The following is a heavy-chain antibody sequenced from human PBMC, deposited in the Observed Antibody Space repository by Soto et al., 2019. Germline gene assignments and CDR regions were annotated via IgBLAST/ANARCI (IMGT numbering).Heavy chain of an antibody. CDR1: GGSISSGGYY. CDR2: IYYSGST. D-gene: IGHD3-3*01. J-gene: IGHJ6*01. CDR3: ARGGLGNGLRFLEWFPLGMDV. V-gene: IGHV4-31*03. Sequence: PSETLSLTCTVSGGSISSGGYYWSWIRQHPGKGLEWIGYIYYSGSTYYNPSLKSRVTISVDTSKNQFSLKLSSVTAADTAVYYCARGGLGNGLRFLEWFPLGMDVWGQGTTVTVSS.